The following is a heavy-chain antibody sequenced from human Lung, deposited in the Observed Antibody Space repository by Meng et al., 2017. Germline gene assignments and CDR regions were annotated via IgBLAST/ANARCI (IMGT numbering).Heavy chain of an antibody. CDR1: VGSFSGDY. CDR3: ARPKQANWYFDF. D-gene: IGHD1/OR15-1a*01. Sequence: VQLQQSVAGLLKPSVALSDPCAVNVGSFSGDYWTWIRQPPGKGLEWIGEINHSGGTNYNPSLKSRVTIAVDTSKIHFSLKRSSVTAADTAVYYSARPKQANWYFDFWGRGTLVTVSS. V-gene: IGHV4-34*01. CDR2: INHSGGT. J-gene: IGHJ2*01.